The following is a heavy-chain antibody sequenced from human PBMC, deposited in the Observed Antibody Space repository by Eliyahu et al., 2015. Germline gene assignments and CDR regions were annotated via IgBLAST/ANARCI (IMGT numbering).Heavy chain of an antibody. D-gene: IGHD2-2*01. V-gene: IGHV4-34*04. Sequence: QVQLQQWGAGLLKPSETLSLTCAVYRGVLINYSWTWIRQPPGKGLEWIAEINHSGSPNHHPSLKSRAIISIDMANNQFSLRLSSVTAADTAVYYCARGWLMTVPAISNYMDAWGKGTTVIVSS. CDR2: INHSGSP. J-gene: IGHJ6*03. CDR3: ARGWLMTVPAISNYMDA. CDR1: RGVLINYS.